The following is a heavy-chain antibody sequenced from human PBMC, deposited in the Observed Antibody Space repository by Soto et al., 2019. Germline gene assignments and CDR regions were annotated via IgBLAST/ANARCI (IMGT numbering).Heavy chain of an antibody. V-gene: IGHV4-59*01. CDR1: GGSISSYY. CDR2: IYYSGST. Sequence: SETLSLTCTVSGGSISSYYLSWIRQPPGKGLEWIGYIYYSGSTNYNPSLKSRVTISVDTSKNQFSLKLSSVTAADTAVYYCARRYAGNFDYWGQGTLVTVSS. CDR3: ARRYAGNFDY. J-gene: IGHJ4*02. D-gene: IGHD2-8*01.